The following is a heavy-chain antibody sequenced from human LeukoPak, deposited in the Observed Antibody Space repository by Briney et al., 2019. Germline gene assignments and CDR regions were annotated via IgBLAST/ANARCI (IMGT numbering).Heavy chain of an antibody. CDR3: ARDVWNDGPFDY. CDR2: IWYDGSNK. D-gene: IGHD1-1*01. Sequence: GGSLRLSCAASGFTFSSYGMHWVRQAPGKGLEWVAVIWYDGSNKYYADSVKGRFTISRDNSKNTLYLQMNSLRAEDTAVYYCARDVWNDGPFDYWGQGTLVTVSS. V-gene: IGHV3-33*01. CDR1: GFTFSSYG. J-gene: IGHJ4*02.